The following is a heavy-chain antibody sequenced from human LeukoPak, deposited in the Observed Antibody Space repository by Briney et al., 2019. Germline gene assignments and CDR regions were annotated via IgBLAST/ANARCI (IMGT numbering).Heavy chain of an antibody. CDR1: GFTFDDYA. CDR3: AKAFYDTLAGAFDI. J-gene: IGHJ3*02. V-gene: IGHV3-9*01. CDR2: ISWNSGSI. Sequence: GGSLRLSCAASGFTFDDYAMHWVRQAPGKGLEWVSGISWNSGSIGYADSVKGRFTISRDNAKNSLYLQMNSLRAEDTALYYCAKAFYDTLAGAFDIWGQGTMVTVSS. D-gene: IGHD3-22*01.